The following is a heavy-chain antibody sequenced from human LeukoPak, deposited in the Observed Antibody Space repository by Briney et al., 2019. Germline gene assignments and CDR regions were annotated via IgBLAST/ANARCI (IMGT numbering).Heavy chain of an antibody. CDR2: INPNSGGT. V-gene: IGHV1-2*02. J-gene: IGHJ4*02. CDR1: GYTFTSYD. CDR3: ARYIAVADY. D-gene: IGHD6-19*01. Sequence: ASVKVSCKASGYTFTSYDINWVRQATGQGLEWMGWINPNSGGTNYAQKFQGRVTMTRGTSISTAYMELSRLRSDDTAVYYCARYIAVADYWGQGTLVTVSS.